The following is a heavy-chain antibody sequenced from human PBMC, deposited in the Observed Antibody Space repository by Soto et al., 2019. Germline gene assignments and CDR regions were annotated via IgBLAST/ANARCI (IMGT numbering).Heavy chain of an antibody. CDR1: GYTFTSYG. D-gene: IGHD3-22*01. CDR3: ARAGVPGYYDSSGYVAHAFDI. CDR2: ISAYNGNT. V-gene: IGHV1-18*01. Sequence: ASVKVSFKASGYTFTSYGISWVRQAPGQGLEWMGWISAYNGNTNYAQKLQGRVTMTTDTSTSTAYMELRSLRSDDTAVYYCARAGVPGYYDSSGYVAHAFDIWGQVTMVTVSS. J-gene: IGHJ3*02.